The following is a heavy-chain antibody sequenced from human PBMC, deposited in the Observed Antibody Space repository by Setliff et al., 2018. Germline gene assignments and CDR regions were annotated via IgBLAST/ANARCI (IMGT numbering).Heavy chain of an antibody. CDR2: ADPDDGET. CDR3: ARGGSPDCSTAGCRYGGYVY. CDR1: GYTFTNYF. V-gene: IGHV1-69-2*01. J-gene: IGHJ4*02. Sequence: GASVKVSCKVSGYTFTNYFIHWVRQAPGKGLEWMGFADPDDGETVYAQKLQGRVTMTRDTSTNTVYMELSSLRSEDTAVYYCARGGSPDCSTAGCRYGGYVYWGQGTQVTVSS. D-gene: IGHD2-2*01.